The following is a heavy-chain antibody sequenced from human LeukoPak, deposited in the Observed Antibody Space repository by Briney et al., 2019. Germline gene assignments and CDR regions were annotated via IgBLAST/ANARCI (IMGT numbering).Heavy chain of an antibody. CDR3: AKDRVWFGELLPFDY. CDR2: ISGSGGST. Sequence: GGSLRLSCAASGCAFSSYAMSWVRQAPGKGLEWVSAISGSGGSTYYADSVKGRFTISRDNSKNTLYLQMNSLRAEDTAVYYCAKDRVWFGELLPFDYWGQGTLVTVSS. D-gene: IGHD3-10*01. J-gene: IGHJ4*02. CDR1: GCAFSSYA. V-gene: IGHV3-23*01.